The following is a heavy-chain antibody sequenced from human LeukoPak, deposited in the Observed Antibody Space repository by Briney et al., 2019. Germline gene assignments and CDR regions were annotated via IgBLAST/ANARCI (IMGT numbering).Heavy chain of an antibody. Sequence: PSETLSLTCTVSGDSVSSYYWSWLRQPPGKGLEWIVYIYNSGTTNYNPSLKSRVTISGDTSNNQFSLRLSSVTAADTAVYYCARGAGWYLYWGQGTLVTVSS. V-gene: IGHV4-59*02. CDR3: ARGAGWYLY. D-gene: IGHD6-19*01. CDR1: GDSVSSYY. J-gene: IGHJ4*02. CDR2: IYNSGTT.